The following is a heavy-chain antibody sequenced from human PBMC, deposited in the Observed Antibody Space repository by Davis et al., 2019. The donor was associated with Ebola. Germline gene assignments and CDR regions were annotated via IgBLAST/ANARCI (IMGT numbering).Heavy chain of an antibody. D-gene: IGHD3-10*01. Sequence: HTGGSLRLSCAASGFTFSSYWMHWVRQAPGKGLVWVSRINSDGSSTSYADSVKGRFTISRDNAKNTLYLQMNSLRAEDTAVYYCARDSSLLWFGELLYSSPFMDYWGQGTLVTVSS. CDR1: GFTFSSYW. V-gene: IGHV3-74*01. J-gene: IGHJ4*02. CDR2: INSDGSST. CDR3: ARDSSLLWFGELLYSSPFMDY.